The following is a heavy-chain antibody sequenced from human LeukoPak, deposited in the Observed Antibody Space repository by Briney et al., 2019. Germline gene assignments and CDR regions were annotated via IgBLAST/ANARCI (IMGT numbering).Heavy chain of an antibody. V-gene: IGHV3-53*01. D-gene: IGHD2-21*02. CDR1: GFVVGGNY. CDR3: ARLTDGDSTRYGMDV. CDR2: IYSGGST. J-gene: IGHJ6*02. Sequence: GGSLRLSCAASGFVVGGNYMSWVRQAPGKGLEWVSVIYSGGSTYYADSVKGRFSTSRDSSTSTLFLQMDSLRVEDTAMYYCARLTDGDSTRYGMDVWGQGTTVIVSS.